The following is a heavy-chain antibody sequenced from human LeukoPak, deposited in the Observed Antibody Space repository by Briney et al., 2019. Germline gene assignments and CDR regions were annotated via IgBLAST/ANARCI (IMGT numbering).Heavy chain of an antibody. D-gene: IGHD3-16*01. J-gene: IGHJ4*02. CDR1: GYSFTSYW. Sequence: GESLKIPCKGSGYSFTSYWISWVGQMPGKGLDWMGRIVPSDSHTKYRPSFLGHVTISVDKSISTAYLQWSSLKASDAAMYYCARVRVITTSNFDYWGQGTLVTVSS. CDR2: IVPSDSHT. CDR3: ARVRVITTSNFDY. V-gene: IGHV5-10-1*01.